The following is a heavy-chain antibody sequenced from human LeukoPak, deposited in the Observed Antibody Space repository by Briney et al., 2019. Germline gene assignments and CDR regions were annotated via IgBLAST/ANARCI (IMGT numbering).Heavy chain of an antibody. J-gene: IGHJ5*02. CDR3: ARNRYYYGSGNYGVPNWFDP. CDR1: GGSISSSSYY. D-gene: IGHD3-10*01. V-gene: IGHV4-39*01. Sequence: SETLFLTCTVSGGSISSSSYYWGWMRQPPGKGLEWIGSIYHSGSTYYNPSLKSRVTISVDTSKNQFSLKLNSVTAADTAVYYCARNRYYYGSGNYGVPNWFDPWGQGTLVTVSS. CDR2: IYHSGST.